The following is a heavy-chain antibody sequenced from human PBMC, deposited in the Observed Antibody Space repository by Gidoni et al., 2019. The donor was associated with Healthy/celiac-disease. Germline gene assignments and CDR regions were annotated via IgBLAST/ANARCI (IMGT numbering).Heavy chain of an antibody. CDR3: ARDSFYCSSTSCYYYYYYGMDV. J-gene: IGHJ6*02. D-gene: IGHD2-2*01. V-gene: IGHV1-69*08. CDR1: GGTFRSYT. Sequence: QVQLVQSGAEVKKPGSSVKVSCKASGGTFRSYTISWVRQAPGQGLEWMGRIIPILGIANYAQKFQGRVTITADKSTSTAYMELSSLRSEDTAVYYCARDSFYCSSTSCYYYYYYGMDVWGQGTTVTVSS. CDR2: IIPILGIA.